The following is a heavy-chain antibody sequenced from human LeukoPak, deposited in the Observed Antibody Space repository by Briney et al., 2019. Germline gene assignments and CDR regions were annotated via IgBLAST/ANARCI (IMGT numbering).Heavy chain of an antibody. D-gene: IGHD1-1*01. CDR2: ITTDGSTT. V-gene: IGHV3-74*01. CDR3: VRDGSGTTPFDY. J-gene: IGHJ4*02. CDR1: GFTFNSYA. Sequence: GGSLRLSCAASGFTFNSYAMVWVRQAPGKGLVWVSLITTDGSTTIYADSVKGRFTISRDNAKNTLYLQMNSLRTEDAAVYYCVRDGSGTTPFDYWGQGTLVTVSS.